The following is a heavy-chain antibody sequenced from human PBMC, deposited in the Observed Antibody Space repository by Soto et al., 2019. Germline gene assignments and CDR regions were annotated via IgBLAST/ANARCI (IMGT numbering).Heavy chain of an antibody. CDR1: GYSFTSYW. CDR3: ARGRDDFWSGYPLCYMDV. CDR2: IYPGDSDT. Sequence: GESLKISCKGSGYSFTSYWIGWVRQMPGKGLEWMGIIYPGDSDTRYSPSFQGQVTISADKSITTAYLQWSSLKASGTAMYYCARGRDDFWSGYPLCYMDVWGKGTTVTVSS. D-gene: IGHD3-3*01. J-gene: IGHJ6*03. V-gene: IGHV5-51*01.